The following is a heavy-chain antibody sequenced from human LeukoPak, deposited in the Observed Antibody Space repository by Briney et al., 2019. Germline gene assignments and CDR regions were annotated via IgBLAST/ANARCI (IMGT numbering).Heavy chain of an antibody. CDR3: ARVREYSSSRGSFDY. CDR2: INPHSGGT. J-gene: IGHJ4*02. CDR1: GYTFTGYY. Sequence: ASVKVSCKASGYTFTGYYMHWVRQAPGQGLEWMGWINPHSGGTNYAQKFQGRVTTTRDTSISTAYMDLSRLRSDDTAVYYCARVREYSSSRGSFDYWGQGTLVTVSS. D-gene: IGHD6-13*01. V-gene: IGHV1-2*02.